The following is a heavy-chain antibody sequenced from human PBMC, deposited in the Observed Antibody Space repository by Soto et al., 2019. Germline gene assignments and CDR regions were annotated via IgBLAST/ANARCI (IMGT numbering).Heavy chain of an antibody. D-gene: IGHD6-19*01. CDR2: IYPGDSDT. CDR3: ARRLSTGWFFDF. J-gene: IGHJ4*02. CDR1: GYSFTSYW. V-gene: IGHV5-51*01. Sequence: GEFLKISCKGSGYSFTSYWIGWVRQMPGKGLEWMGIIYPGDSDTRYSPSFQGQVAFSADESISTAYLQWSGLKASDTAIYYCARRLSTGWFFDFWGQGTLVTVSS.